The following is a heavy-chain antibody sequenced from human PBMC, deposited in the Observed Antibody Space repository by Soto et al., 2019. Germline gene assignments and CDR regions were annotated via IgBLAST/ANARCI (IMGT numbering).Heavy chain of an antibody. D-gene: IGHD1-26*01. CDR1: GDSMTKYY. CDR2: IYTSGST. J-gene: IGHJ4*02. CDR3: ATKVGAAYYFDF. Sequence: SETLSLTCTVSGDSMTKYYWSWIRQPAGKGLEWIGRIYTSGSTNYNPSLKSRVTMSIDTSNKHFSLSLKSVTAADTAVYYCATKVGAAYYFDFWGQGALVT. V-gene: IGHV4-4*07.